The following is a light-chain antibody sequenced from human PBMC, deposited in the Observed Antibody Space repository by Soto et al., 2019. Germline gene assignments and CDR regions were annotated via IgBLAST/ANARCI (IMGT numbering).Light chain of an antibody. J-gene: IGKJ1*01. Sequence: DIQMTQSPSTLSASVGYRVTITCRASQSISGSLAWYQQKPGKAPTLLIYEAYNLKSGVPSRFSGSGSGTEYTLPISSLQPDDSASYYCQQYNGYWSFCHGTRVEIK. CDR1: QSISGS. V-gene: IGKV1-5*03. CDR2: EAY. CDR3: QQYNGYWS.